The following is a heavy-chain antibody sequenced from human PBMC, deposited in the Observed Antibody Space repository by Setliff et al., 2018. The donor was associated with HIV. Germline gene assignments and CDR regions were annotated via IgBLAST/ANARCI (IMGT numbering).Heavy chain of an antibody. V-gene: IGHV4-34*01. CDR3: ARGLAPFWYFDL. Sequence: PSETLSLTCAVYGGSFSGYYWSWIRQPPGKGLEWIGEIYHSGSTNYNPSLKSRVTISEDTSKNQFSLKLSSVTAADTAVYYCARGLAPFWYFDLWGRGTQVTVSS. J-gene: IGHJ2*01. CDR1: GGSFSGYY. CDR2: IYHSGST.